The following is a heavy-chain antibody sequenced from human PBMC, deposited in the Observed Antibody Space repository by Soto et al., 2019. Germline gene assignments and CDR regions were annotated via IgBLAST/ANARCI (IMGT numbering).Heavy chain of an antibody. V-gene: IGHV4-39*01. CDR1: GGSIRSSNYY. CDR2: IYFSGNT. D-gene: IGHD2-2*01. Sequence: SETLSLTCTASGGSIRSSNYYWGWIRQPPGKGLEWIGDIYFSGNTYYNQSLKSRVNISVDTSQNQFSLRLSSVTAADTVFFFWARFLLPAAMIEISCFDPGGQGTLVTVS. CDR3: ARFLLPAAMIEISCFDP. J-gene: IGHJ5*02.